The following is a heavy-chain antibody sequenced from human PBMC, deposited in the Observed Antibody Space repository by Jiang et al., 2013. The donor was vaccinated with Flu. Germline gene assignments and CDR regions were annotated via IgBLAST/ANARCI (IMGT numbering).Heavy chain of an antibody. CDR3: AGAETGTTNY. D-gene: IGHD1-7*01. CDR1: GYSFTNYW. V-gene: IGHV5-10-1*01. J-gene: IGHJ4*02. Sequence: AEVKKPGESLTISCKTSGYSFTNYWVTWVRQMPGKGLEWMGRIDPSDSYTNYSPSFQGHVTISADKSISTAYLQWSSLKASDTAMYYCAGAETGTTNYWGQGTLVTVSS. CDR2: IDPSDSYT.